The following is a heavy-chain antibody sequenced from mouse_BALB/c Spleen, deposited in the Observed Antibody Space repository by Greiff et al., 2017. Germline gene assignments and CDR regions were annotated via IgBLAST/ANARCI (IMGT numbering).Heavy chain of an antibody. J-gene: IGHJ2*01. CDR2: INPSTGYT. V-gene: IGHV1-7*01. Sequence: VQLQQSGAELAKPGASVKMSCKASGYTFTSYWMHWVKQRPGQGLEWIGYINPSTGYTEYNQKFKDKATLTADKSSSTAYMQLSSLTSEDSAVYYCARRAKGDYFDYWGQGTTRTVSS. D-gene: IGHD3-1*01. CDR3: ARRAKGDYFDY. CDR1: GYTFTSYW.